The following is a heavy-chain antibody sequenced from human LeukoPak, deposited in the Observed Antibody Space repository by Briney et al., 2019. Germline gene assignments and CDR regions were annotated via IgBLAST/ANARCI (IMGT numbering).Heavy chain of an antibody. V-gene: IGHV3-23*01. CDR1: GFTFSSYA. Sequence: GGSLRLSCAASGFTFSSYAMSWVRQAPGKGLEWVSAICGSGMSTYYADSVKGRLNVSRDDSKNMLYLQMNSLTVEDTAVYYCVLDIARDMIRGFAFFDYWGHGTLVTVSS. CDR2: ICGSGMST. CDR3: VLDIARDMIRGFAFFDY. D-gene: IGHD3-10*01. J-gene: IGHJ4*01.